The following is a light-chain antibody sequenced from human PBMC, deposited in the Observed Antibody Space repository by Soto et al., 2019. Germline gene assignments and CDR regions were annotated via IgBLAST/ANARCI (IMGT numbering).Light chain of an antibody. CDR1: QSVSSY. CDR3: QRRSNWGT. CDR2: DAS. J-gene: IGKJ1*01. V-gene: IGKV3-11*01. Sequence: EIVLTQSPATLSLSPGERATLSCRASQSVSSYLAWYQQKPGQAPRLLIYDASNRATGIPARFSGSGSGTDFTLTISSREPADFVVYYCQRRSNWGTFGQGTKVELK.